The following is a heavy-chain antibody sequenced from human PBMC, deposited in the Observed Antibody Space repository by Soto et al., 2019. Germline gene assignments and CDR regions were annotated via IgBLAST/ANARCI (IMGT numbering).Heavy chain of an antibody. D-gene: IGHD3-22*01. CDR3: ATQIGPVY. CDR2: INPNGGRT. Sequence: QVQLVQSGAEVKKPGASVNISCKTSGYTFTSYYLHWVRQAPGQGLEWMGFINPNGGRTTSAQNFQGRVTMTRDTSANTVYMELGSLRSDDTAVYYCATQIGPVYWGQGTLVTVSS. CDR1: GYTFTSYY. V-gene: IGHV1-46*01. J-gene: IGHJ4*02.